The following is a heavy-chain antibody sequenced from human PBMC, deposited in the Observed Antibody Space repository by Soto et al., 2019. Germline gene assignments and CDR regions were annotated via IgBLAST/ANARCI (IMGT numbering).Heavy chain of an antibody. CDR1: GYTFTSYD. Sequence: ASVKVSCKASGYTFTSYDINWVRQATGQGLEWMGWMNPNSGNTGYAQKFQGRVTMTRNTSISTAYMELSSLRSEDTAVYYCARGEGSSWYYYYGMDVWDQGTTVTVSS. V-gene: IGHV1-8*01. CDR3: ARGEGSSWYYYYGMDV. CDR2: MNPNSGNT. J-gene: IGHJ6*02. D-gene: IGHD6-13*01.